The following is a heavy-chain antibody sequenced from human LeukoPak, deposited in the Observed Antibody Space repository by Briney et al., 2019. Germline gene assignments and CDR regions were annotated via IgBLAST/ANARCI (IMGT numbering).Heavy chain of an antibody. V-gene: IGHV4-59*12. D-gene: IGHD6-19*01. CDR2: IYYSGST. CDR1: GDSICSYY. J-gene: IGHJ4*02. CDR3: AGGQWLVWGVY. Sequence: SETLSLTCTVSGDSICSYYWSWIRQPPGKGLEWIGYIYYSGSTNYNPSLKSRVTISVDTSKNQLSLKLSSVTVADTAVYYCAGGQWLVWGVYWGQGTLVTVSS.